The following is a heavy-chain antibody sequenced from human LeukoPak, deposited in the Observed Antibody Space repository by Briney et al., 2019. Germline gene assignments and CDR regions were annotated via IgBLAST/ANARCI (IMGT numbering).Heavy chain of an antibody. D-gene: IGHD6-13*01. CDR2: IYYSGST. CDR3: ARHSSSWYEEGPFDY. J-gene: IGHJ4*02. V-gene: IGHV4-39*07. CDR1: GGSISSSSYY. Sequence: KPSETLSLTCTVSGGSISSSSYYWGWIRQPPGKGLEWIGSIYYSGSTYYNPSLKSRVTISVDTSKNQFSLKLSSVTAADTAVYYCARHSSSWYEEGPFDYWGQGTLVTVSS.